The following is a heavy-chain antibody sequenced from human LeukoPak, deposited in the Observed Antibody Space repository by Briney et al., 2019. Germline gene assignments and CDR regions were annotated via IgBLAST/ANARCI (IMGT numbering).Heavy chain of an antibody. CDR2: ISGSGGST. D-gene: IGHD2-8*01. V-gene: IGHV3-23*01. J-gene: IGHJ4*02. CDR1: GFTFSSYA. Sequence: PGGSLRLSCAASGFTFSSYAMTWVRQAPGKGLEWVSAISGSGGSTYYANSVKGRFTISRDNSKNTLYLQMNSLRAEDTAVYYCAKGLYAIPQIAYWGQGTLVTVSS. CDR3: AKGLYAIPQIAY.